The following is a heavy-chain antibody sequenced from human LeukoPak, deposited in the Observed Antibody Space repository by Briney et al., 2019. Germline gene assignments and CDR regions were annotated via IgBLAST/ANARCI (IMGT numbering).Heavy chain of an antibody. D-gene: IGHD4-17*01. CDR3: AREYGPDAFDI. CDR2: IKQDGSEK. V-gene: IGHV3-7*01. Sequence: GGSLRLSCAASGFTFSSYWMSWVRQAPGKGLEWVADIKQDGSEKYYVDSVKGRFTISRDNAKNSLYLQMNSLRAEDTAVYYCAREYGPDAFDIWGQGTMVTVSS. CDR1: GFTFSSYW. J-gene: IGHJ3*02.